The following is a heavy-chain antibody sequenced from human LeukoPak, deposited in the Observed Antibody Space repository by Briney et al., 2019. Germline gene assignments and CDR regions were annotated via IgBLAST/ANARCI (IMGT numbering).Heavy chain of an antibody. CDR3: ARATHYYDSSGYDY. CDR2: INWNGGST. J-gene: IGHJ4*02. CDR1: GFTFSSYW. V-gene: IGHV3-20*04. Sequence: GGSLRLSCVASGFTFSSYWMHWVRQAPGKGLEWVSGINWNGGSTGYADSVKGRFTISRDNAKHSLYLQMNSLRAEDTAFYYCARATHYYDSSGYDYWGQGTLVTVSS. D-gene: IGHD3-22*01.